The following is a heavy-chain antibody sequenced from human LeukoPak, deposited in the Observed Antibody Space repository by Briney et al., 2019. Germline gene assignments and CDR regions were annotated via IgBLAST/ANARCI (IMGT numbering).Heavy chain of an antibody. CDR2: ISASGGST. CDR3: AKDDYGDFDY. Sequence: SGGSLRLSCAASGFTFSSYAMSWVRQAPGKGLEWVSSISASGGSTYYADSVKGRFTITRDNSKNTLYLQMNSLRAEDTAVYYCAKDDYGDFDYWGQGTLVTVSS. J-gene: IGHJ4*02. CDR1: GFTFSSYA. V-gene: IGHV3-23*01. D-gene: IGHD4-17*01.